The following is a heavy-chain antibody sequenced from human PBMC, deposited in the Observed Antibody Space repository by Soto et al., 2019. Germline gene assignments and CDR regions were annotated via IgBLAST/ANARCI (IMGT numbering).Heavy chain of an antibody. Sequence: GSLRLSCAGSGLTFSSYAMNWVRQAPGKGLEWVSVISASGDTTYYADSVKGRFTISRDNSKSTLYLQMNGLRAEDTAVYSCATKSYGPGADYWGQGTLVTVSS. CDR1: GLTFSSYA. J-gene: IGHJ4*02. V-gene: IGHV3-23*01. CDR2: ISASGDTT. CDR3: ATKSYGPGADY. D-gene: IGHD3-10*01.